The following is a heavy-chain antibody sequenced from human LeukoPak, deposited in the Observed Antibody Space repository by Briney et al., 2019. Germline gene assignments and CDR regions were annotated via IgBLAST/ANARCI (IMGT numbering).Heavy chain of an antibody. Sequence: SETLSLTCTVSGGSISSYYWSWIRQPPGKGLEWIGYIYYSGSTNYNPSLKSRVTISVDTSKDQFSLKLSSVTAADTAVYYCARVGYDSGGYYPTFDYWGQGTLVTVSS. CDR3: ARVGYDSGGYYPTFDY. D-gene: IGHD3-22*01. J-gene: IGHJ4*02. CDR2: IYYSGST. V-gene: IGHV4-59*01. CDR1: GGSISSYY.